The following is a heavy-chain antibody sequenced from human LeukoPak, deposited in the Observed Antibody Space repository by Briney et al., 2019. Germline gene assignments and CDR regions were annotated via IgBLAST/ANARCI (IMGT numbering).Heavy chain of an antibody. J-gene: IGHJ4*02. Sequence: GGSLRLSCAASGFTFSSYSMNWVRQAPGKGLEWVSSISSSSSYIYYADSVKGRFTISRDNAKNSLYLQMNSLRAEDTAVYYCAREATQQLVLDYWGQGTLVTVSS. CDR3: AREATQQLVLDY. D-gene: IGHD6-13*01. CDR1: GFTFSSYS. CDR2: ISSSSSYI. V-gene: IGHV3-21*01.